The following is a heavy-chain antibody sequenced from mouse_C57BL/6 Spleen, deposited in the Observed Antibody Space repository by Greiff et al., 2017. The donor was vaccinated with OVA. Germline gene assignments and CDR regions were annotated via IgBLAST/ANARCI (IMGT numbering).Heavy chain of an antibody. Sequence: VKLQQSGAELVRPGASVTLSCKASGYTFTDYEMHWVKQTPVHGLEWIGAIDPETGGTAYNQKFKGKAILTADKSSSTAYMELRSLTSEDSAVYYCTRRAVVFDYWGQGTTLTVSS. CDR2: IDPETGGT. D-gene: IGHD1-1*01. V-gene: IGHV1-15*01. J-gene: IGHJ2*01. CDR1: GYTFTDYE. CDR3: TRRAVVFDY.